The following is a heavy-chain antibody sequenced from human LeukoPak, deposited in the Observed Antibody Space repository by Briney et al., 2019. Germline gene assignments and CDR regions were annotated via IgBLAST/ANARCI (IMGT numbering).Heavy chain of an antibody. J-gene: IGHJ4*02. CDR1: GFTFSSYA. D-gene: IGHD1-26*01. Sequence: GGSLRLSCAASGFTFSSYAVHWVRQAPGKGLEWVEVISYDGSNKYYADSVKGRFTISRDNSKNTLYLQMNSLRAEDTAVYYCARDADSESFDYWGQGTLVTVSS. CDR2: ISYDGSNK. V-gene: IGHV3-30-3*01. CDR3: ARDADSESFDY.